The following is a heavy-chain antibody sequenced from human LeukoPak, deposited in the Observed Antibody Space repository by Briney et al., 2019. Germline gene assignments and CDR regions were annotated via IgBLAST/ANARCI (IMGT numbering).Heavy chain of an antibody. CDR3: ARQTLYDFWSGYNYYMDV. CDR2: IYYSGST. CDR1: GGSISSSSYY. D-gene: IGHD3-3*01. J-gene: IGHJ6*03. V-gene: IGHV4-39*01. Sequence: SETLSLTCTVSGGSISSSSYYWGWIRQPPRKGLEWIGSIYYSGSTYYNPSLKSRVTISVDTSKNQFSLKLSSVTAADTAVYYCARQTLYDFWSGYNYYMDVWGKGTTVTVSS.